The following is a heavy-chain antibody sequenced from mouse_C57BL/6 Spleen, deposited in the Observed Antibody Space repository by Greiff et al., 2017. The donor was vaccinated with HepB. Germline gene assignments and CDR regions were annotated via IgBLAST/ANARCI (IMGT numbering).Heavy chain of an antibody. D-gene: IGHD4-1*01. V-gene: IGHV1-69*01. CDR2: IDPSDSYT. J-gene: IGHJ1*03. Sequence: QVQLQQPGAELVMPGASVKLSCKASGYTFTSYWMHWVKQRPGQGLEWIGEIDPSDSYTNYNHKFKGKSTLTVDKSSSTAYMQLSSLTSEDSAVYYCARGLGQWYFDVWGTGTTVTVSS. CDR3: ARGLGQWYFDV. CDR1: GYTFTSYW.